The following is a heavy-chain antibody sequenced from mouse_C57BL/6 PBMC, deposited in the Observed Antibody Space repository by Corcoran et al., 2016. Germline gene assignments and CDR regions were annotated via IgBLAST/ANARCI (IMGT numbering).Heavy chain of an antibody. J-gene: IGHJ1*03. Sequence: EVQLQQSGPVLVKPWASVKMSCKASGYTFTDYYMNWVKQSHGKSLEWIGVINPYNGGTSYNQKFKGKATLTVDKSSSTAYMELNSLTSEDSAVYYCAREGDMDYGSRRGYFDVWCTGTTVTVSS. CDR2: INPYNGGT. CDR3: AREGDMDYGSRRGYFDV. V-gene: IGHV1-19*01. D-gene: IGHD1-1*01. CDR1: GYTFTDYY.